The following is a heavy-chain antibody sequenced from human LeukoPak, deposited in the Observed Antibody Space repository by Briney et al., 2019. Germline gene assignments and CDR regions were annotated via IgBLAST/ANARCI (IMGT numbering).Heavy chain of an antibody. Sequence: GGSLRLSCAASGFTFSSYAMHWVRQAPGKGLEWVAVISYDGSNKYYADSVKGRFTISRDNSKNTLYLQMNSLRAEDTAVYYCARDPPHQLYYYDSSGYWTWGQGTLVTVSS. D-gene: IGHD3-22*01. CDR2: ISYDGSNK. J-gene: IGHJ5*02. CDR3: ARDPPHQLYYYDSSGYWT. CDR1: GFTFSSYA. V-gene: IGHV3-30-3*01.